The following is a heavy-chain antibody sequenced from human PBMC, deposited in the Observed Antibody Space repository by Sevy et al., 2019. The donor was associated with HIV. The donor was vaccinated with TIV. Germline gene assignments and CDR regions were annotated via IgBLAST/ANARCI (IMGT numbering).Heavy chain of an antibody. Sequence: SETLSLTCTVSGGCISAYYWSWIRQPPGKGLEYLGYIYYTGSTNYNPSLKSRVTISVDTSKNQFSLKLSSVTAADTAVYYCARAPPVRSGDDSLNWFDPWGQGTLVTVSS. CDR1: GGCISAYY. CDR3: ARAPPVRSGDDSLNWFDP. CDR2: IYYTGST. D-gene: IGHD5-12*01. V-gene: IGHV4-59*01. J-gene: IGHJ5*02.